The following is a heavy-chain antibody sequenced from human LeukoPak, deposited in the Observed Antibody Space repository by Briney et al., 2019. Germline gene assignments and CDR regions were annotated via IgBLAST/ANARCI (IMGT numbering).Heavy chain of an antibody. CDR2: INPNSGGT. Sequence: RASVKVSCKASGYTFTGYYMHWVRQAPGQGLEWMGWINPNSGGTNYAQKFQGRVTMTRDTSISTAYMEVSGLRSDDTAVYYCARATYSSSSPPQYWGQGTLVTVSS. CDR3: ARATYSSSSPPQY. D-gene: IGHD6-6*01. J-gene: IGHJ4*02. CDR1: GYTFTGYY. V-gene: IGHV1-2*02.